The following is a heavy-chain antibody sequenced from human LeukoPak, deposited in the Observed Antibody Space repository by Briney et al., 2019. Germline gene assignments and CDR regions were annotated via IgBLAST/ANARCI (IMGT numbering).Heavy chain of an antibody. D-gene: IGHD3-10*01. J-gene: IGHJ4*02. Sequence: SETLSLTCTVSGGSISSGGYYWSWIRQHPGKGLEWIGYIYYSGSTYYNPSLKSRVTISVDTSKNQFSLKLSSVTAADTAVYYCARDKRAVLLWFGELWGEYYFDYWGQGTLVTVSS. CDR3: ARDKRAVLLWFGELWGEYYFDY. V-gene: IGHV4-31*03. CDR1: GGSISSGGYY. CDR2: IYYSGST.